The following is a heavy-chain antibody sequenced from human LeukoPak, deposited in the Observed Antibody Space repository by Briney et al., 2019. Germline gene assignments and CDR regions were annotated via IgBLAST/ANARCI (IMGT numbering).Heavy chain of an antibody. CDR1: GFTFSSYG. V-gene: IGHV3-30*02. CDR2: IRYDGSNK. Sequence: GGSLRLSCAASGFTFSSYGMHWVRQAPGKGLEWVAFIRYDGSNKYYADSVKGRFTISRDNSKNTLYLQMNSLRAEDTAVYYCASLLWFGARMDVWGQGTTVTVSS. J-gene: IGHJ6*02. D-gene: IGHD3-10*01. CDR3: ASLLWFGARMDV.